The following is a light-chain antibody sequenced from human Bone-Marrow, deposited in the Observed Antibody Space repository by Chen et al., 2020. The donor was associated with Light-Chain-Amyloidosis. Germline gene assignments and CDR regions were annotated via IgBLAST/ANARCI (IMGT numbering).Light chain of an antibody. Sequence: QPGVTQPPPASGTPGKRVTCPGFGRSSNIGSNTLNWYQQRPGTAPKLLIHTNNPRPSGVPARFSGSTSGTSASLAIRGLQSDDEADYYCAAWDDNLIAYVFGTGTKVTVL. J-gene: IGLJ1*01. CDR3: AAWDDNLIAYV. CDR2: TNN. CDR1: SSNIGSNT. V-gene: IGLV1-44*01.